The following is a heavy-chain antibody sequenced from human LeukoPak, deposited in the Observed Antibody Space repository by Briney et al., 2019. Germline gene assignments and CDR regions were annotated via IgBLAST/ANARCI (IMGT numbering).Heavy chain of an antibody. CDR1: GGSISSGSYY. CDR2: IYTSGST. CDR3: ARETDYDFWSGYDAFDI. Sequence: SETLSLTCTVSGGSISSGSYYWSWIRQPAGKGLEWIGRIYTSGSTNYNPSLKSRVTISVDTSKNQFSLKLSSVTAADTAVYYCARETDYDFWSGYDAFDIWGQGTMVTVSS. J-gene: IGHJ3*02. D-gene: IGHD3-3*01. V-gene: IGHV4-61*02.